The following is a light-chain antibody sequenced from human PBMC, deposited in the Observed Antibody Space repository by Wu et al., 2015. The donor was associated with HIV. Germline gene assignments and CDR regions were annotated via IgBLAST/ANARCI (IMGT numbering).Light chain of an antibody. V-gene: IGKV3-20*01. Sequence: EIILTQSPGLLSVSVGDSVTLSCRASQTITGNYLAWYQQKLGQAPRLLIYETSNRATGIPDRFSGSGSGTDFTLTISRLEPEDFALYYCQQFDIAPITFGQGTRLDIK. J-gene: IGKJ5*01. CDR3: QQFDIAPIT. CDR2: ETS. CDR1: QTITGNY.